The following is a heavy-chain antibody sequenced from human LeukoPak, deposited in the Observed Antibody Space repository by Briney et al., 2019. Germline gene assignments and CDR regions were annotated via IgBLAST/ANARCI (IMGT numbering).Heavy chain of an antibody. D-gene: IGHD1-26*01. J-gene: IGHJ3*02. CDR3: ARASGSYYIIHGFDI. Sequence: SVKVSCKASGGTFSSYAISWVRQAPGQGLEWMGGIIPIFGTANYAQKFQGRVTITADESTSTAYMELSSLRSEDTAVYYCARASGSYYIIHGFDIWGQGTMVTVSS. CDR2: IIPIFGTA. CDR1: GGTFSSYA. V-gene: IGHV1-69*13.